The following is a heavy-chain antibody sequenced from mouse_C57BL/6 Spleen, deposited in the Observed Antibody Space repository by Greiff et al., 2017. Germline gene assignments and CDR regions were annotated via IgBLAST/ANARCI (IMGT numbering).Heavy chain of an antibody. CDR3: TIFYYGSSYYAMDY. CDR2: IDPETGGT. V-gene: IGHV1-15*01. D-gene: IGHD1-1*01. CDR1: GYTFTDYE. Sequence: QVHVKQSGAELVRPGASVTLSCKASGYTFTDYEMHWVKQTPVHGLEWIGAIDPETGGTAYNQNFKGKAILTADKSSSTSYMELHSLTSEDSAVDYCTIFYYGSSYYAMDYWGQGTSVTVSS. J-gene: IGHJ4*01.